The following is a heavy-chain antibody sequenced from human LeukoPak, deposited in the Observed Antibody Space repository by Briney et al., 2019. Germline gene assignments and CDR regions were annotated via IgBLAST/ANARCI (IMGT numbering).Heavy chain of an antibody. V-gene: IGHV4-34*01. J-gene: IGHJ5*02. Sequence: SETLSLTCAVYGGSFSGYYWSWIRQPPGKGLEWIGSIYYSGNTYYNASLKSRVTISVDTSKNQFSLKFTSVTAADTAVYYCATTILLWFGTNTFDPWGQGTLVTVSS. CDR1: GGSFSGYY. CDR3: ATTILLWFGTNTFDP. D-gene: IGHD3-10*01. CDR2: IYYSGNT.